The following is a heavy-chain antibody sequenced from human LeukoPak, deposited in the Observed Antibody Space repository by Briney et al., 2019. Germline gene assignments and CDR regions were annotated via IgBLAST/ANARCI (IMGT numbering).Heavy chain of an antibody. CDR3: ARVFYGDYYFDY. CDR2: IYYSGNT. V-gene: IGHV4-39*07. CDR1: GGSISSSAYY. D-gene: IGHD4-17*01. Sequence: SETLSLTCSVSGGSISSSAYYWGWIRQPPGQGLAWIGSIYYSGNTYYNPSLKSRVTMSVDTSKNQLSLKLSSVTAADTAVYYCARVFYGDYYFDYWGQGTLVTVSS. J-gene: IGHJ4*02.